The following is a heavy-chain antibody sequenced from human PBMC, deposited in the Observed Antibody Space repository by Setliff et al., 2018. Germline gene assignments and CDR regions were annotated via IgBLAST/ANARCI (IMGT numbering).Heavy chain of an antibody. D-gene: IGHD3-3*01. CDR1: GGSFTNYY. CDR3: RFWSSYYKNDY. J-gene: IGHJ4*02. Sequence: LSLTCTVYGGSFTNYYWGWIRQSPGKRPEWIAEINQSGNTNYNPSLNSRVSVSVDTPTNQFSLKVFSVTAADTAVYYCRFWSSYYKNDYWAQGTLVIVSS. V-gene: IGHV4-34*01. CDR2: INQSGNT.